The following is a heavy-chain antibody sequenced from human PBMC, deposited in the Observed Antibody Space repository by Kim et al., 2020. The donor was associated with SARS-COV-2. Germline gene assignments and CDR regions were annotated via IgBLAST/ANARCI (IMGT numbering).Heavy chain of an antibody. CDR3: AREELDYGGNGNAFDI. Sequence: SVKVSCKASGGTFSSYAISWVRQAPGQGLEWMRGIIPIFGTANYAQKFQGRVTITADESTSTAYMELSSLRSEDTAVYYCAREELDYGGNGNAFDIWGQGTMVTVSS. J-gene: IGHJ3*02. CDR2: IIPIFGTA. CDR1: GGTFSSYA. D-gene: IGHD4-17*01. V-gene: IGHV1-69*13.